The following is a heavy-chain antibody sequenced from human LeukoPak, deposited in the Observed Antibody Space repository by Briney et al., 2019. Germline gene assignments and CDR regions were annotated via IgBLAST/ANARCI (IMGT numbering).Heavy chain of an antibody. CDR3: AREGYSSGWLDY. V-gene: IGHV1-69*06. J-gene: IGHJ4*02. CDR2: IIPIFGTA. D-gene: IGHD6-19*01. CDR1: GGAFSGYA. Sequence: ASVKVSCKASGGAFSGYAISWVRQAPGQGLEWMGGIIPIFGTANYAQKFQGRVTITADKSTSTAYMELSSLRSEDTAVYYCAREGYSSGWLDYWGQGTLVTVSS.